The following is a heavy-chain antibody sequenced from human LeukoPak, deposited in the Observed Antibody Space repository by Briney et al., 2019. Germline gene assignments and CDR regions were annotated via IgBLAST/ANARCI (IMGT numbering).Heavy chain of an antibody. J-gene: IGHJ6*02. CDR1: GFTFSSYS. D-gene: IGHD6-19*01. CDR3: ARGRSSGWYYNYHYGMDV. V-gene: IGHV3-48*04. CDR2: ISSSSSTI. Sequence: PGGSLRLSCAASGFTFSSYSMNWVRQAPGKGLEWVSYISSSSSTIYYADSVKGRFTISRDNAKNSLYLQMNSLRAEDTAVYYCARGRSSGWYYNYHYGMDVWGQGTTVTVSS.